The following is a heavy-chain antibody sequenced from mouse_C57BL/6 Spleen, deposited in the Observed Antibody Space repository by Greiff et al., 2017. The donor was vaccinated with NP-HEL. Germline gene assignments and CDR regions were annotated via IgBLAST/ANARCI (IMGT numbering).Heavy chain of an antibody. CDR3: ALVTTVVGKNAMDY. V-gene: IGHV3-6*01. CDR2: ISYDGSN. J-gene: IGHJ4*01. D-gene: IGHD1-1*01. CDR1: GYSITSGYY. Sequence: EVQLVESGPGLVKPSQSLSLTCSVTGYSITSGYYWNWIRQFPGNKLEWMGYISYDGSNNYNPSLKNRISITRDTSKNQFFLKLNSVTTEDTATYYCALVTTVVGKNAMDYWGQGTSVTVSS.